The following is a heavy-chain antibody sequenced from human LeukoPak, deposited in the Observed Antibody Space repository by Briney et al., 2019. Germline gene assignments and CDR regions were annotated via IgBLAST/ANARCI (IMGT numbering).Heavy chain of an antibody. J-gene: IGHJ5*02. CDR3: ARAEVAATPFDP. CDR1: GGSISSGGYY. V-gene: IGHV4-31*03. CDR2: IYYSGST. Sequence: PSETLSLTCTVSGGSISSGGYYWSWIRQHPGKGLEWIEYIYYSGSTHYNPSLKSRVTISVDTSKNQFSLKLSSVTAADTAVYYCARAEVAATPFDPWGQGTLVTVSS. D-gene: IGHD2-15*01.